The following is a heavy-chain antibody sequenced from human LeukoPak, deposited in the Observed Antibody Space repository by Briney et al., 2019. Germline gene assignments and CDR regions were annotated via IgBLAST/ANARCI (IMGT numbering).Heavy chain of an antibody. J-gene: IGHJ4*02. D-gene: IGHD1/OR15-1a*01. CDR2: INPSGGST. Sequence: ASVKLSCKASGYTFTSYYMHWVRQAPGQGLEWMGIINPSGGSTSYAQKFQGRVTMTRDMSTSTVYMELSSLRSEDTAVYYCARDSAGTAPFDYWGQGTLVTVSS. V-gene: IGHV1-46*01. CDR1: GYTFTSYY. CDR3: ARDSAGTAPFDY.